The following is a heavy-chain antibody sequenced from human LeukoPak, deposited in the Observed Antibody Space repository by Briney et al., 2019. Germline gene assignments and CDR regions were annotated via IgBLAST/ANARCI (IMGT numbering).Heavy chain of an antibody. Sequence: ASVKVSCKASGYTFTGYYIHWVRQAPGQGLEWMGWIIPNSGGTHFAQKFQGRVTMTRDTSSSTAYMELSRLRSGDTAVYYCARGMTTVTTGSYYFDYWGQGTLVTVSS. CDR2: IIPNSGGT. CDR3: ARGMTTVTTGSYYFDY. CDR1: GYTFTGYY. V-gene: IGHV1-2*02. J-gene: IGHJ4*02. D-gene: IGHD4-17*01.